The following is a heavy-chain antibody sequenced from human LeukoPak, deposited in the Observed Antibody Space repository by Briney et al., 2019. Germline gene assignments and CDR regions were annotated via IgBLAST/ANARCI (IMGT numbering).Heavy chain of an antibody. CDR2: INYSGTT. CDR3: ARGGDYLFDY. D-gene: IGHD4-17*01. CDR1: GGSLSSYY. J-gene: IGHJ4*02. V-gene: IGHV4-59*01. Sequence: PSETLSLTCPVAGGSLSSYYWSWVRHPPGKGLECIGYINYSGTTNYNPSLKRRVTISVDTSKNQFSLKLRSVPAADTAVYYCARGGDYLFDYWGQGTLVTVSS.